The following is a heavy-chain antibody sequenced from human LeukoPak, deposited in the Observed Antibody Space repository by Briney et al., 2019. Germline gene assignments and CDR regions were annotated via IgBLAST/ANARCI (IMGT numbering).Heavy chain of an antibody. CDR1: GFTYSKHW. CDR2: IKPDGSDQ. D-gene: IGHD3-22*01. CDR3: ARDPACYDNSGYWGAFDI. V-gene: IGHV3-7*04. J-gene: IGHJ3*02. Sequence: GGSLRLFCAASGFTYSKHWMTWVRQAPGKGLEWVANIKPDGSDQFYVDSLKGRFTISRDNAKNSLYVQLNNLRVEDTALYSCARDPACYDNSGYWGAFDIWGQGTMVTVSS.